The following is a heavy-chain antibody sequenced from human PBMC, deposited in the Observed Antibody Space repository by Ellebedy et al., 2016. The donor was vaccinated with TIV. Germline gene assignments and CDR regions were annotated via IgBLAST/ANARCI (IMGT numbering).Heavy chain of an antibody. CDR3: ARGRSFN. V-gene: IGHV3-7*03. Sequence: GESLKISCAASGFRFSTFEMNWVRQAPGKGLEWVAYIKQDGSEQYYVDSVKGRFTISRDNAKNSLYLQMNSLRAEDTAVYYCARGRSFNWGQGTLVTVSS. CDR1: GFRFSTFE. J-gene: IGHJ4*02. CDR2: IKQDGSEQ. D-gene: IGHD3-10*01.